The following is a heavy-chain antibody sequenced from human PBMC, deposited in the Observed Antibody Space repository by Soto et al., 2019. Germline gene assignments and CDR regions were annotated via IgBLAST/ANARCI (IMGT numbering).Heavy chain of an antibody. D-gene: IGHD3-3*01. CDR3: AKGLKYYDFWSGSNWFDP. V-gene: IGHV3-23*01. CDR2: ISGSGGST. J-gene: IGHJ5*02. CDR1: GFTFSSYA. Sequence: EVQLLESGGGLVQPGGSLRLSCAASGFTFSSYAMSWVRQAPGKGLEWVSAISGSGGSTYYADSVKGRLTISRDNSKNTLYLQMNSLRAEDTAVYYCAKGLKYYDFWSGSNWFDPWGQGTLVTVSS.